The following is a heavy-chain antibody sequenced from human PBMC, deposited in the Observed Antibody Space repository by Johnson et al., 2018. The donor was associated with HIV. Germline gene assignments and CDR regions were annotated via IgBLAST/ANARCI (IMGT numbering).Heavy chain of an antibody. D-gene: IGHD6-19*01. CDR3: AIDQSHTRYSSGWYALGAFDI. CDR2: IGCSGGST. Sequence: VQLVESGGGLVQPGGSLRLSCAASGFTFSSYAMSWVRQAPGKGLEWVSAIGCSGGSTGYADSVKGRFTISRDNAKNSLYLQMNSLRAEDTALYYCAIDQSHTRYSSGWYALGAFDIWGQGTMVTVSS. J-gene: IGHJ3*02. V-gene: IGHV3-20*04. CDR1: GFTFSSYA.